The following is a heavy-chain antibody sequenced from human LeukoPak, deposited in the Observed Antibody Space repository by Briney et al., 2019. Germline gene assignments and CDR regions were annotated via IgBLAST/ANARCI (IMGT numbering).Heavy chain of an antibody. D-gene: IGHD2-2*01. J-gene: IGHJ4*02. CDR1: GRSFSGYY. CDR3: ARAIVVVPAATSDYFDY. Sequence: LSETLSLTCAVYGRSFSGYYWSWIRQPPGKGLEWIGEINHSGSTNYNPSLKSRVTISVDTSRNQFSLKLRSVTAADTAVYYCARAIVVVPAATSDYFDYWGQGTLVTVSS. V-gene: IGHV4-34*01. CDR2: INHSGST.